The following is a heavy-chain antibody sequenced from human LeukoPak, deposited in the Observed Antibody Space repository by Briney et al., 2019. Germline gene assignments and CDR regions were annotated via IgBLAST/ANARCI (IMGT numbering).Heavy chain of an antibody. CDR1: GFTVSSHY. CDR2: IYSGGST. Sequence: GGSLRLSCAASGFTVSSHYMTWVRQAPGKGLEWVSVIYSGGSTYYADSVKGRFTISRDNSKNTLYLQMNSMRAEDTAVYYCAKDGTYYDFWSGYYGHNWFDPWGQGTLVTVSS. D-gene: IGHD3-3*01. CDR3: AKDGTYYDFWSGYYGHNWFDP. J-gene: IGHJ5*02. V-gene: IGHV3-53*01.